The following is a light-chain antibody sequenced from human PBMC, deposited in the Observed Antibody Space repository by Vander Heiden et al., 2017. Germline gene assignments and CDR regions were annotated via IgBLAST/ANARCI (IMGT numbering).Light chain of an antibody. Sequence: DIQMTQSPSSLSASLGDRVTITCRPIQSISSYLNWYQQKPGKSPKLLIYAASSLQSGVPSRFSGSGSGTDFTLTISSLQPEDFATYYCQQSYSTPLTFGGGTKVEVK. CDR3: QQSYSTPLT. V-gene: IGKV1-39*01. J-gene: IGKJ4*01. CDR1: QSISSY. CDR2: AAS.